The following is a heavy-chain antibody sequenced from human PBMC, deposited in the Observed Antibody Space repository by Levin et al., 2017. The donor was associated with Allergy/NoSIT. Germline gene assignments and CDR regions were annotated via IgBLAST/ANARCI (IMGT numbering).Heavy chain of an antibody. J-gene: IGHJ6*02. CDR1: GFTFSSYG. Sequence: GGSLRLSCAASGFTFSSYGMHWVRQAPGKGLEWVAVISYDGSNKYYADSVKGRFTISRDNSKNTLYLQMNSLRAEDTAVYYCASSLKLELMNEDYYYGMDVWGQGTTVTVSS. V-gene: IGHV3-30*03. CDR3: ASSLKLELMNEDYYYGMDV. D-gene: IGHD1-7*01. CDR2: ISYDGSNK.